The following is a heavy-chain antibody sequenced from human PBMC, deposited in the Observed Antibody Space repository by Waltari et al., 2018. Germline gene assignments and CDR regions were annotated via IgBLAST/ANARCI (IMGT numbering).Heavy chain of an antibody. J-gene: IGHJ4*02. CDR1: GGTFSSSA. D-gene: IGHD3-22*01. Sequence: QVQLVQSGAEVKKPGSSVTVSCKASGGTFSSSAISWVRQAPGQGLEWMGGIIPIFGTANYAQKFQGRVTITADESTSTAYMELSSLRSEDTAVYYCASSYYYDSSGYPDYWGQGTLVTVSS. CDR3: ASSYYYDSSGYPDY. V-gene: IGHV1-69*01. CDR2: IIPIFGTA.